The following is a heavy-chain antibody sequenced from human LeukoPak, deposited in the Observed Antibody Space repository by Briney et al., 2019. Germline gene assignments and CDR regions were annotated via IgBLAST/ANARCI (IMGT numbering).Heavy chain of an antibody. D-gene: IGHD1-1*01. CDR3: GKGRGAINGTYLAGVLDI. CDR2: IIPIFGTA. CDR1: GGTFSSYA. V-gene: IGHV1-69*05. J-gene: IGHJ3*02. Sequence: WASVKVSCKASGGTFSSYAISWVRQAPGQGLEWMGGIIPIFGTANYAQKFQGRVTITTDESTSTAYMELSSLRSEDTAVYYCGKGRGAINGTYLAGVLDIWGKGTRLTVFS.